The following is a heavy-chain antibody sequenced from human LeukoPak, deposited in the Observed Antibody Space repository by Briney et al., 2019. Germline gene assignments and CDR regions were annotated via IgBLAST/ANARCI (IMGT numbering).Heavy chain of an antibody. CDR1: GYSISSGYY. CDR2: IYHSGST. CDR3: ARVWNWGLGV. V-gene: IGHV4-38-2*02. D-gene: IGHD3-16*01. Sequence: PSETLSLTCTVSGYSISSGYYWGWIRQPPGKGLEWIGFIYHSGSTYSNPSLKSRVTISVDTSKNQSSLKLSSVTAADTAVYYCARVWNWGLGVWGKGTTVTVSS. J-gene: IGHJ6*04.